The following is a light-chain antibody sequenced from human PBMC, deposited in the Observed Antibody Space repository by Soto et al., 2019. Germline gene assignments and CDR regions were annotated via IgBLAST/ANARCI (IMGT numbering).Light chain of an antibody. V-gene: IGKV3-20*01. CDR3: HQYGNSPWT. J-gene: IGKJ1*01. CDR2: GAS. Sequence: EIVLTQSPGTLSVSPGERATLSCRASQSGFSTYLAWFQQKPGQAPRLLIFGASTRAAGVPDRFSGSGSATDFTLTISRREPEDFAVYYCHQYGNSPWTIGQGTLVE. CDR1: QSGFSTY.